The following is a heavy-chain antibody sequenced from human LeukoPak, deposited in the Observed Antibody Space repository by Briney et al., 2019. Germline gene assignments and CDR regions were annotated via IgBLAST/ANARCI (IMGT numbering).Heavy chain of an antibody. Sequence: SETLSLTCTVSGGSISSGDYYWSWIRQPPGKGLEWIGYIYYSGSTYYNPSLKSRVTISVDTSKNQFSLKLSSVTAADTAVYYCARAPAYYDSSGYYFDYWGQGTLVTVSS. J-gene: IGHJ4*02. V-gene: IGHV4-30-4*01. D-gene: IGHD3-22*01. CDR2: IYYSGST. CDR1: GGSISSGDYY. CDR3: ARAPAYYDSSGYYFDY.